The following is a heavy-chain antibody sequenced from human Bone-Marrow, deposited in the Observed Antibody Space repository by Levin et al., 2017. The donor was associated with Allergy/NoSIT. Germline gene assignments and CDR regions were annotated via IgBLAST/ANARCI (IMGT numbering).Heavy chain of an antibody. CDR1: GYGFSTYE. CDR2: VNPKNGDT. V-gene: IGHV1-8*01. Sequence: ASVKVSCKTSGYGFSTYEMHWVRQATGQGLEWMGWVNPKNGDTDYALKFQGRVTMTTDTSTRTAYLEMTSLTPEDTAVYYCAIGVRDWGRGTAVTVS. J-gene: IGHJ4*02. CDR3: AIGVRD.